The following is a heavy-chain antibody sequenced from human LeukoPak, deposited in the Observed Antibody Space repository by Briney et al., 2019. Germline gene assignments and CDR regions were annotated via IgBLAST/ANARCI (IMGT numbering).Heavy chain of an antibody. Sequence: SVKVSCKASGGTFSSYAISWVRQAPGQGLEWMGGIIPIFGTANYAQKFQGRVTITADKSTSTAYMELSSLRSEDTAVYYCARDLSGYDSSGYYPYNWFDPWGQGTLVTVSS. CDR3: ARDLSGYDSSGYYPYNWFDP. V-gene: IGHV1-69*06. CDR2: IIPIFGTA. CDR1: GGTFSSYA. J-gene: IGHJ5*02. D-gene: IGHD3-22*01.